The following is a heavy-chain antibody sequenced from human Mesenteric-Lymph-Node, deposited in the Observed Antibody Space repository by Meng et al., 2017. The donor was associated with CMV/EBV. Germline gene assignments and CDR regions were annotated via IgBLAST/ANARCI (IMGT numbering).Heavy chain of an antibody. V-gene: IGHV1-8*03. J-gene: IGHJ5*02. Sequence: ASVKVSCKASGYTFTSYDINWVRQATGQGLEWMGWMNPNNDNTGYARKLQGRVTITGNTSISTASMELSSLRSEDTAVYYCARGRYCSSTSCYENWFNPWGQGTLVTVSS. CDR2: MNPNNDNT. CDR3: ARGRYCSSTSCYENWFNP. D-gene: IGHD2-2*01. CDR1: GYTFTSYD.